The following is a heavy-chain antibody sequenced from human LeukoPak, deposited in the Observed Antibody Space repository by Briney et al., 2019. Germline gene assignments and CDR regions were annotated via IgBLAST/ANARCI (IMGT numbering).Heavy chain of an antibody. CDR2: SKNKGNSYSI. CDR1: GFTFSDHH. J-gene: IGHJ4*02. CDR3: VLLFRGLPY. V-gene: IGHV3-72*01. D-gene: IGHD3-10*01. Sequence: PGGSLRLSCAGSGFTFSDHHMDWVRQAPGKGLEWVGRSKNKGNSYSIDYAASVKDRFTISRDDSKNSLCLQMNSLKAEDTAVYYCVLLFRGLPYWGQGTLVTVSS.